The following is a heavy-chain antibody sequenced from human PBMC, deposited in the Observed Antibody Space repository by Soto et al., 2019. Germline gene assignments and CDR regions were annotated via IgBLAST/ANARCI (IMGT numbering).Heavy chain of an antibody. CDR3: AKDRRAGGNSAFYFDY. CDR2: ISATGGGT. Sequence: PGGSLRLSCAASGISFRNYAMSWVRQAPGKGLEWVSLISATGGGTYYADSVKGRFTISRDNSHNTLYLQVHSLTAEDTDVYSCAKDRRAGGNSAFYFDYWGQGAQVTVSS. CDR1: GISFRNYA. J-gene: IGHJ4*02. D-gene: IGHD3-16*01. V-gene: IGHV3-23*01.